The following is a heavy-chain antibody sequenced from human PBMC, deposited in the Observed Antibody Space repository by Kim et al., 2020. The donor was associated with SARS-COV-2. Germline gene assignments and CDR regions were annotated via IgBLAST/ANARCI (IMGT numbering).Heavy chain of an antibody. Sequence: SETLSLTCAVYGGSFSGYYWSWIRQPPGKGLEWIGEINHSGSTNYNPSLKSRVTISVDTSKNQFSLKLSSVTAADTAVYYCARGRFYDFWSGYPTHWFDPWGQGTLVTVSS. D-gene: IGHD3-3*01. CDR1: GGSFSGYY. J-gene: IGHJ5*02. CDR3: ARGRFYDFWSGYPTHWFDP. V-gene: IGHV4-34*01. CDR2: INHSGST.